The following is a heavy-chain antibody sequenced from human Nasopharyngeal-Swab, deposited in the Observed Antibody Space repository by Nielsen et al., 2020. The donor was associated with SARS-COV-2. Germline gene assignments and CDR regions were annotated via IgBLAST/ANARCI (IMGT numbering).Heavy chain of an antibody. V-gene: IGHV3-30*04. CDR2: IAYDGSNK. CDR1: KFSFSSHA. Sequence: GGSLRLSCAASKFSFSSHAMHWVRQAPGKGLEWVAVIAYDGSNKYYVDSVRGRFTISRDNSKNTLYLQMNSLRAEDTAVYYCMRGYGGNSEVDAFDIWGQGTMVTVSS. J-gene: IGHJ3*02. D-gene: IGHD4-23*01. CDR3: MRGYGGNSEVDAFDI.